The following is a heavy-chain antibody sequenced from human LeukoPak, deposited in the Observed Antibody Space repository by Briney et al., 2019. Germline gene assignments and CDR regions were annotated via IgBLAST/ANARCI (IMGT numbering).Heavy chain of an antibody. CDR1: GGSISSSSYY. CDR2: IYYSGST. V-gene: IGHV4-39*07. J-gene: IGHJ5*02. CDR3: ARDATWWFDP. Sequence: PSETLSLTCTVSGGSISSSSYYWGWIRQPPGKGLEWIGSIYYSGSTYYNPSLKSRVTISVDTSKNQFSLKLSSVTAADTAVYYCARDATWWFDPWGQGTLVTVSS. D-gene: IGHD2-15*01.